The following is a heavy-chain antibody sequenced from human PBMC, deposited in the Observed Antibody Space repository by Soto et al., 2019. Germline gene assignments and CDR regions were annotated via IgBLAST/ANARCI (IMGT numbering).Heavy chain of an antibody. CDR3: SKDLGRGSSWDYFDY. D-gene: IGHD6-13*01. Sequence: PAGSLRLSCAASGFTFRSYGMSWVRQAPGKGLEWVSAISGSGDNTYYADSVKGRFTIYRDSSKDTVYLQMNSLRAEDTAVYYCSKDLGRGSSWDYFDYWGQGTLVTVSS. CDR1: GFTFRSYG. V-gene: IGHV3-23*01. J-gene: IGHJ4*02. CDR2: ISGSGDNT.